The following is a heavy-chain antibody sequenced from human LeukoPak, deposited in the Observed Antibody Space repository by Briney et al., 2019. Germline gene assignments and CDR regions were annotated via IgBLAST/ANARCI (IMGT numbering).Heavy chain of an antibody. CDR2: IRHDGSAA. V-gene: IGHV3-33*06. J-gene: IGHJ4*02. CDR1: GFTFNNHA. Sequence: GRSLRLSCAATGFTFNNHAMRWVRQAPGKGLEWVAVIRHDGSAANYADSVKGRFTISRDNSKNTLYLQMNSLRAEDTAVYYCAKDLSGSWSWDYWGQGTLVTVSS. CDR3: AKDLSGSWSWDY. D-gene: IGHD1-26*01.